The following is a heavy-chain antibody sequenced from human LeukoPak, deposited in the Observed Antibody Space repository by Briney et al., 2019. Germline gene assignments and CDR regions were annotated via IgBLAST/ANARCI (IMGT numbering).Heavy chain of an antibody. V-gene: IGHV4-4*07. CDR2: IYTSGST. D-gene: IGHD6-13*01. J-gene: IGHJ4*02. CDR1: GGSISSYY. CDR3: ARDLGYSSSWYYFDY. Sequence: SETLSLTWTLSGGSISSYYWSWIRQPAGKGLEWIGRIYTSGSTNYNPSLKSRVTMSVDTSKNQFSLKLSSVTAADTAVYYCARDLGYSSSWYYFDYWGQGTLVTVSS.